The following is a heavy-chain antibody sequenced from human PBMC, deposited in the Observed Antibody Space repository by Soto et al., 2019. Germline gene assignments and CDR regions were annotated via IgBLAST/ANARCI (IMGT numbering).Heavy chain of an antibody. D-gene: IGHD1-26*01. J-gene: IGHJ4*02. V-gene: IGHV3-23*01. CDR1: GFTFSTYA. CDR3: ARRGSGSYYDY. CDR2: ISGSGGST. Sequence: GGSLRLSCAASGFTFSTYAMTWVRQAPGKGLEWVSAISGSGGSTYYADSVKGRFTISRDNSKNTLYLQMNSLRAEDTAVYYCARRGSGSYYDYWGQGTLVTVSS.